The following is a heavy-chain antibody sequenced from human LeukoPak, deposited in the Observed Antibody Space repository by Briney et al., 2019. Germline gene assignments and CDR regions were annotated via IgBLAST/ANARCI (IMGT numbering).Heavy chain of an antibody. CDR3: AKTRPLDSSSWSHGDY. Sequence: GGSLRLSCATSGFTVSSNYMSWVRQAPGKGLEWVSAISGSGDSTYYGDSVKGRFTISRDNSKNTLYLQMNSLRAEDTAVYYCAKTRPLDSSSWSHGDYWGQGTLVTVSS. V-gene: IGHV3-23*01. CDR2: ISGSGDST. J-gene: IGHJ4*02. CDR1: GFTVSSNY. D-gene: IGHD6-13*01.